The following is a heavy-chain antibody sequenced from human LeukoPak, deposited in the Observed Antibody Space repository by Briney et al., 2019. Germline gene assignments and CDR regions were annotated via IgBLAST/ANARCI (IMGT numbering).Heavy chain of an antibody. CDR3: ARTVHYSSGWSPTYYFDY. V-gene: IGHV4-34*01. Sequence: PSETLSLTCAVYGGSLSNYYWSWVRQPPGKGLEWIGEITHSGRTNYNPSLKSRVTISLDTSKNQFSLKLSSVTAADTAVYYCARTVHYSSGWSPTYYFDYWGQGTLVTVSS. CDR2: ITHSGRT. J-gene: IGHJ4*02. D-gene: IGHD6-19*01. CDR1: GGSLSNYY.